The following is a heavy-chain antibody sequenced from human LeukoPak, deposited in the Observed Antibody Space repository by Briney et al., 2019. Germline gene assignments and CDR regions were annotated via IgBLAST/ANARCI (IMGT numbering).Heavy chain of an antibody. D-gene: IGHD7-27*01. CDR2: IFNSGGT. J-gene: IGHJ4*02. V-gene: IGHV4-59*01. Sequence: SETLSLTCTVSGGSISSYSWNWIRQPPGKGLEWIGYIFNSGGTNYNPSLKSRVTISVDTSNNQFSLKLSSVTAADTAVYYCARSNWGSPDYWGQGTLVTVSS. CDR3: ARSNWGSPDY. CDR1: GGSISSYS.